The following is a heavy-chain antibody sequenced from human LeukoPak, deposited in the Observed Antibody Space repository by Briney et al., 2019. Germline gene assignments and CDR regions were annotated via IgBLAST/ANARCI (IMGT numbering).Heavy chain of an antibody. J-gene: IGHJ4*02. D-gene: IGHD1-26*01. CDR3: AGGTYYYFDH. CDR1: GGSISSYY. V-gene: IGHV4-59*01. Sequence: SETLSLTCTVSGGSISSYYWSWIRQPPGKGVEWIGYVYYSGSAHYNPSLKSRVTISVDTSKNQFSLKVSSVTAADTAIYYCAGGTYYYFDHWGQGTLVTVSS. CDR2: VYYSGSA.